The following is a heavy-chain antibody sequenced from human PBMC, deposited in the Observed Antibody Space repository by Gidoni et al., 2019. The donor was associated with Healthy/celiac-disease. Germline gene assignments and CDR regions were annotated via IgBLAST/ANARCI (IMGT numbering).Heavy chain of an antibody. D-gene: IGHD6-19*01. CDR2: IKQDGSEK. Sequence: EVQLVESGGGLVQPGGSLRLSCAASGFTFSSYWMSWVRQAPGKGLEWVANIKQDGSEKYYVDSVKGRFTISRDNAKNSLYLQMNSLRAEDTAVYYCARDIGPPPYSSGRDYWGQGTLVTVSS. CDR3: ARDIGPPPYSSGRDY. J-gene: IGHJ4*02. CDR1: GFTFSSYW. V-gene: IGHV3-7*01.